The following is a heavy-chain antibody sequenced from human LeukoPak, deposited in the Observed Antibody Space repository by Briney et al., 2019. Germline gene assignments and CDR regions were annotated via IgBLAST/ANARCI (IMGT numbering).Heavy chain of an antibody. V-gene: IGHV3-48*03. CDR2: ISRSGGTI. CDR3: AREWREWEPIFDF. Sequence: PGGSLRLSCAASGFIFSSYEMNWVRQAPGKGLEWISYISRSGGTIYYADSVKGRFTISRDNAKNSLYLQMNNLRADDTAVYYCAREWREWEPIFDFWGQGTLVTVSS. CDR1: GFIFSSYE. J-gene: IGHJ4*02. D-gene: IGHD1-26*01.